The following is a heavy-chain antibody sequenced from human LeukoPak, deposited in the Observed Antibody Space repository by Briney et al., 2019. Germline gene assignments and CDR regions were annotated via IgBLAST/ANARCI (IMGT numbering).Heavy chain of an antibody. Sequence: PSETLSLTCAVYGGSFSGYYWSWIRQPPGKGLEWIGEINHSGSTNYNPSLKSRVTISLDTSKNQFSLKLTSVTAADTAVYYCARAGGSIAAGGTEGRNFHHWGQGTLVTVSS. V-gene: IGHV4-34*01. J-gene: IGHJ1*01. CDR2: INHSGST. CDR1: GGSFSGYY. D-gene: IGHD6-13*01. CDR3: ARAGGSIAAGGTEGRNFHH.